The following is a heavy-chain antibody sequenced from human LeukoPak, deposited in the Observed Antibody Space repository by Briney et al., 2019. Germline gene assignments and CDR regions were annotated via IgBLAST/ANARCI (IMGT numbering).Heavy chain of an antibody. Sequence: GRSLRLSCAGSGFTFGGYGMHWFRQTPGKGLELVAVIAYDGSRAFYADSVKGRFTISRDNSKNTMSVQMDDLRAEDTAVYYCTRYNNDHFDYWGQGTLVTVSS. J-gene: IGHJ4*02. CDR2: IAYDGSRA. CDR1: GFTFGGYG. V-gene: IGHV3-33*01. D-gene: IGHD1-14*01. CDR3: TRYNNDHFDY.